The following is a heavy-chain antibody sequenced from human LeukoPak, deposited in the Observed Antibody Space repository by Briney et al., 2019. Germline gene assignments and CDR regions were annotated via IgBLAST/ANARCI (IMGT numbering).Heavy chain of an antibody. J-gene: IGHJ4*02. CDR3: ARLFRDVTTYDY. CDR2: IRQDGGQQ. Sequence: GGSLRLSCKAVGFIFSGSWMSWVRQAPGKGLEWVASIRQDGGQQHYLDSVKGRFTVSRDNAENSMYLQMNSLRVEDTATYYCARLFRDVTTYDYWGQGTLVTVSS. V-gene: IGHV3-7*01. CDR1: GFIFSGSW. D-gene: IGHD1-1*01.